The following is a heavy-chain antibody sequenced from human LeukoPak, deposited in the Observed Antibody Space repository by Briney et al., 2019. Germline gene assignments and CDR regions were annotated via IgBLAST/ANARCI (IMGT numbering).Heavy chain of an antibody. CDR2: ISGSGGST. V-gene: IGHV3-23*01. CDR3: AKRSEKLLIELDF. Sequence: GGSLRLSCAVSGLTFSSYAMSWVRQAPGKGLEWVSLISGSGGSTYHADSVKGRSTISRDNSKNTLYLQMNSLRVEDTAVYYCAKRSEKLLIELDFWGQGTLVTVSS. CDR1: GLTFSSYA. J-gene: IGHJ4*02. D-gene: IGHD1-26*01.